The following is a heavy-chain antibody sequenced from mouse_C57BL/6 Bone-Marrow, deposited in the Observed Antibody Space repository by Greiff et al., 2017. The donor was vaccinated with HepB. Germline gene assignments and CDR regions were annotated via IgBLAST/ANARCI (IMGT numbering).Heavy chain of an antibody. D-gene: IGHD1-1*01. CDR3: TPKYYGSSYEYFDV. Sequence: VQLQQSGAELVRPGASVKLSCTASGFNIKDDYMHWVKQRPEQGLEWIGWIDPENGDTEYASKFQGKATITADTSSNTAYLQLSSLTSEDTAVYYCTPKYYGSSYEYFDVWGTGTTVTVSS. CDR1: GFNIKDDY. CDR2: IDPENGDT. J-gene: IGHJ1*03. V-gene: IGHV14-4*01.